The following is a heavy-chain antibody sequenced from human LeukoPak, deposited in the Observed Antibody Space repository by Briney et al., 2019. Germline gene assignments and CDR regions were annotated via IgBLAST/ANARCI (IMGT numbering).Heavy chain of an antibody. Sequence: PGGCLRLSCAASGFTFSSYSMNWVRQAPGKGLEWVSYISGSSGTIYYADSVKGRFTISRDNAKSSLYLQMNSLRAEDTAVYYCARRSEFGVLYYMDVWGKGTTVTVSS. CDR3: ARRSEFGVLYYMDV. J-gene: IGHJ6*03. D-gene: IGHD3-16*01. CDR2: ISGSSGTI. V-gene: IGHV3-48*01. CDR1: GFTFSSYS.